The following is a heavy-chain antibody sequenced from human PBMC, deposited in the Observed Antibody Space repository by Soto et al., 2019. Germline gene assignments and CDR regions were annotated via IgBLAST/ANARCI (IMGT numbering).Heavy chain of an antibody. Sequence: EVQLLESGGGVVQPGGSLRLSCAASGFPFSSRAMSWVRQAPGKGLEWVSAISGSGTITYYADSVKGRFTISRDTSKNTLYLQMTSLRAGNTAVYYCAQWARYCSGADCRAWSPGTLVTVSS. CDR3: AQWARYCSGADCRA. V-gene: IGHV3-23*01. CDR1: GFPFSSRA. D-gene: IGHD2-15*01. J-gene: IGHJ5*02. CDR2: ISGSGTIT.